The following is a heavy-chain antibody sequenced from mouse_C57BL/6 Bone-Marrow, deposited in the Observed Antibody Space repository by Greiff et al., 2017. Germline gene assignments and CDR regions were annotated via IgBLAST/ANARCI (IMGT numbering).Heavy chain of an antibody. Sequence: EVQLQQSGPELVKPGASVKMSCKASGYTFTDYNMHWVKQSHGKSLEWIGYINPNNGGTSSNQKFKGKATLTVNKSSSTAYMELRSLTSEDASVYYGAGGPYYSNPAWFAYWGQGTLVTVSA. J-gene: IGHJ3*01. CDR2: INPNNGGT. D-gene: IGHD2-5*01. V-gene: IGHV1-22*01. CDR3: AGGPYYSNPAWFAY. CDR1: GYTFTDYN.